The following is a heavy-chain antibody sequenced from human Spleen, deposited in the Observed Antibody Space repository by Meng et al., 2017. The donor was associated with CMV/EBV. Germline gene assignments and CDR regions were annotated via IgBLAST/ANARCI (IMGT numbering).Heavy chain of an antibody. CDR3: ARQRGKSFYPEDCSSTSCYVGRGMDYYYYGMDV. D-gene: IGHD2-2*01. CDR1: GYSFTSYW. V-gene: IGHV5-51*01. CDR2: IYPGDSDT. Sequence: GESLKISCKGSGYSFTSYWIGWVRQMPGKGLEWMGIIYPGDSDTRYSPSFQGQVTISADKSISTAYLQWSSLKASDTAMYYCARQRGKSFYPEDCSSTSCYVGRGMDYYYYGMDVWGQGTTVTVSS. J-gene: IGHJ6*02.